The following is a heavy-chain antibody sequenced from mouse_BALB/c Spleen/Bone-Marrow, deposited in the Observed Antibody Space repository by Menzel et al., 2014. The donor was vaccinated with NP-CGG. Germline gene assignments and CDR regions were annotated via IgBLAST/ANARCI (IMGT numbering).Heavy chain of an antibody. CDR1: GNTFMSYD. Sequence: LVESGVELVKPGASVKLSCKASGNTFMSYDINWMRQRPEQGLEWIGWIFPGDSTTKYNEKFKGKATLSTDKSSSTVHMQLSRLTSEDSAVYFCVRSRLRDWYFDVWGAGTTVTISS. V-gene: IGHV1S56*01. J-gene: IGHJ1*01. CDR2: IFPGDSTT. CDR3: VRSRLRDWYFDV. D-gene: IGHD1-2*01.